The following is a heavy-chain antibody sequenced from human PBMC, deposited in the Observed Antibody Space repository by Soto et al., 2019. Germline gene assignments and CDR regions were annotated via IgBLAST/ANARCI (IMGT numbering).Heavy chain of an antibody. D-gene: IGHD2-8*02. CDR3: AKATATGGGAFDF. Sequence: GGSLRLSCAASGFICSSYDMSWVRQAPGKGLDWVSTILAGGSTYYADSVKGRFTISRDRSTNTVFLQMNSLTAGDTAVYYCAKATATGGGAFDFCGQGTMVTVSS. V-gene: IGHV3-23*01. CDR1: GFICSSYD. J-gene: IGHJ3*01. CDR2: ILAGGST.